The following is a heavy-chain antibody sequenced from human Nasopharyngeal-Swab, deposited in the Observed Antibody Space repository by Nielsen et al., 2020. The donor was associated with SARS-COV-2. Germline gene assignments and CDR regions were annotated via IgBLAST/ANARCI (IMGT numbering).Heavy chain of an antibody. V-gene: IGHV7-4-1*02. Sequence: ASVKVSCKASGYTFTSNVLNWVRQAPGQGPEYIGWISNKTGAPTYAQAFTGRFVISLDTSVSTTYLQISSLKADDTAVYYCARENQEYANIWIDYWGQGTQVTVSS. CDR2: ISNKTGAP. J-gene: IGHJ4*02. D-gene: IGHD1-1*01. CDR1: GYTFTSNV. CDR3: ARENQEYANIWIDY.